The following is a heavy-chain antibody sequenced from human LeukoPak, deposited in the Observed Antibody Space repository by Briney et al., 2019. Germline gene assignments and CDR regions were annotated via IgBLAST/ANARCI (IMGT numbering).Heavy chain of an antibody. V-gene: IGHV1-46*01. CDR3: ARAYTTVGYNWFDP. CDR1: GYTFTSYY. CDR2: INPSGGST. D-gene: IGHD4-23*01. J-gene: IGHJ5*02. Sequence: ASVKVSCKASGYTFTSYYMHWVRQASGQGLEWMGIINPSGGSTSYAQKFQGRVTMTRDMSTSIVYMELSSLRSEDTAAYYCARAYTTVGYNWFDPWGQGTLVTVSS.